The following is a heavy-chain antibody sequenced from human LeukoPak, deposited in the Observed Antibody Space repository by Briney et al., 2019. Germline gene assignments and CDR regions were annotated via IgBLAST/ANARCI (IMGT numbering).Heavy chain of an antibody. D-gene: IGHD4-17*01. CDR1: GYTFTGYY. CDR3: ARGTTVTASDFDY. V-gene: IGHV1-2*02. CDR2: INPNSGGT. Sequence: ASVKVSCKASGYTFTGYYMHWVRQAPGQGLEWMGWINPNSGGTNYAQKFQGRVTMTRDTSTSTAYMELSRLRSDDTAVYYCARGTTVTASDFDYWGQGTLVTVSS. J-gene: IGHJ4*02.